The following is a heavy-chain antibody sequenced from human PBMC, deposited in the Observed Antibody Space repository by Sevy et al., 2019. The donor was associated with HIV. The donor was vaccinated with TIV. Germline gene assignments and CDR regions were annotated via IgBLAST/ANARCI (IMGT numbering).Heavy chain of an antibody. V-gene: IGHV3-48*01. J-gene: IGHJ4*02. CDR3: ARAYTGGWPQGAWTDY. CDR2: ISRSSRTI. Sequence: GALRISCAASGFTFSTYSMNWVRQAPGKGLEWVSYISRSSRTIYYADSVEGRFTISRDNAKNSLYLQMNSLRVEDTAVYYCARAYTGGWPQGAWTDYWGQGTLVTVSS. D-gene: IGHD6-19*01. CDR1: GFTFSTYS.